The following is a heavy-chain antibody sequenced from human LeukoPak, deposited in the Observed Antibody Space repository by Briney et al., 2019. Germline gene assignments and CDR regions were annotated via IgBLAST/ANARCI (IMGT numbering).Heavy chain of an antibody. D-gene: IGHD5-18*01. CDR1: GGTFSSYT. CDR2: IIPILGIA. V-gene: IGHV1-69*02. J-gene: IGHJ4*02. CDR3: ARLDTAMSIDY. Sequence: WASVKVSCKASGGTFSSYTISWVRQAPGQGLEWMGRIIPILGIANYAQKFQGRVTITADKPTSTAYMELSSLRSEDTAVHYCARLDTAMSIDYWGQGTLVTVSS.